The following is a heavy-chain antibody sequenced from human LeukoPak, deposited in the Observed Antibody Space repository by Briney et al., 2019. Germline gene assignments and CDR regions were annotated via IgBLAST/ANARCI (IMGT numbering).Heavy chain of an antibody. J-gene: IGHJ4*02. CDR3: ARSTGRDGFNRLYYFDY. V-gene: IGHV4-59*12. CDR1: GGSISSYY. D-gene: IGHD5-24*01. CDR2: VYNSGST. Sequence: PSETLSLTCTVSGGSISSYYWSWIRQPPGKGLEWIGYVYNSGSTNFNPSLKSRVTISLDTSNNQFSLKLSSVTAADTAVYHCARSTGRDGFNRLYYFDYWGQGALVTVSS.